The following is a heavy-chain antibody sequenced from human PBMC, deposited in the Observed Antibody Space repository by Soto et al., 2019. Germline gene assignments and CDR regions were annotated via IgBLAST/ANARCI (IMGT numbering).Heavy chain of an antibody. CDR2: INPNSGGT. D-gene: IGHD4-4*01. CDR3: ARVVTRDYGMDV. CDR1: GYTFTGYY. J-gene: IGHJ6*02. Sequence: ASVKVSCKASGYTFTGYYMHWVRQAPGQGLELMGWINPNSGGTNYAQKFQGRVTMTGDTSISTAYMELSRLRSDDTAVYYCARVVTRDYGMDVWGQGTTVTVYS. V-gene: IGHV1-2*02.